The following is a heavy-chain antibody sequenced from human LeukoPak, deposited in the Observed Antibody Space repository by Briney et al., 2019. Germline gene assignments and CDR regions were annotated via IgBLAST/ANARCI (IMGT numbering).Heavy chain of an antibody. CDR1: GFTVSSNY. Sequence: PGGSLRLSCAASGFTVSSNYMSWVRQAPGKGLEWVSVLYSGGSTYYADSVKGRFTISRDNSKNTLYLQMNSLRAEDTAVYYCAKLRVGALDYWGQGTLVTVSS. D-gene: IGHD1-26*01. V-gene: IGHV3-66*01. CDR3: AKLRVGALDY. CDR2: LYSGGST. J-gene: IGHJ4*02.